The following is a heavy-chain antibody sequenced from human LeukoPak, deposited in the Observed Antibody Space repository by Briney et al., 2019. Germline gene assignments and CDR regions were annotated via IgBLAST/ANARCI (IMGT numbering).Heavy chain of an antibody. CDR2: IYYSGST. J-gene: IGHJ4*02. V-gene: IGHV4-59*08. Sequence: SETLSLTCTVFGGSIRYYYWSWIRQPPGKGLEWIGYIYYSGSTNYNPSLKSRVTISVDTSKNQFSLKLSSVTAADTAVYYCARTDSSGYLVDYYFDYWGQGTLVTVSS. D-gene: IGHD3-22*01. CDR1: GGSIRYYY. CDR3: ARTDSSGYLVDYYFDY.